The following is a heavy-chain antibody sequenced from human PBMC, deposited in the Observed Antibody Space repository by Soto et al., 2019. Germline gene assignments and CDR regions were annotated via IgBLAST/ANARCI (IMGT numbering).Heavy chain of an antibody. D-gene: IGHD3-22*01. CDR3: ASESSGSYLVL. CDR2: INPSDGTS. CDR1: GYSLTGYY. V-gene: IGHV1-46*01. Sequence: QVQLIQSGAVVRKPGASVRVSCKASGYSLTGYYIHWVRQAPGQGLEWMGRINPSDGTSAYTQQFQGRFFMTRDTSTSKEFMELNSLKSQDTALYFCASESSGSYLVLWGQGTLVTVS. J-gene: IGHJ4*02.